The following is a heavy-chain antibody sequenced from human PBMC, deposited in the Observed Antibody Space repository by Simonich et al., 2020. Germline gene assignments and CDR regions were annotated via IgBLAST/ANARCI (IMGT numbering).Heavy chain of an antibody. D-gene: IGHD5-12*01. Sequence: QVQLQESGPGLVKPSETLSLTCTVSGGSLSSYYWSWIRQPPGKGLEWIGYIYYSGITNYNPSLKSRVTISVDTSKNQFSLKLSSVTAADTAVYYCARHDRWLQFYFDYWGQGTLVTVSS. V-gene: IGHV4-59*08. J-gene: IGHJ4*02. CDR2: IYYSGIT. CDR3: ARHDRWLQFYFDY. CDR1: GGSLSSYY.